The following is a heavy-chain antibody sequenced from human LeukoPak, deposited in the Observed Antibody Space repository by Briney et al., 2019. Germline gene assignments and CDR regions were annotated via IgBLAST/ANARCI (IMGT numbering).Heavy chain of an antibody. CDR2: ISYDGSNK. Sequence: GRSLRLSCAASGFTFSSYAMHWVRQAPGKGLEWVAVISYDGSNKYYADSVKGRFTISRDNSKNTLYLQMNSLRAEDTAVYYCARARPQLLYRRPRDFDYWGQGTLVTVSS. CDR1: GFTFSSYA. J-gene: IGHJ4*02. V-gene: IGHV3-30-3*01. D-gene: IGHD2-2*02. CDR3: ARARPQLLYRRPRDFDY.